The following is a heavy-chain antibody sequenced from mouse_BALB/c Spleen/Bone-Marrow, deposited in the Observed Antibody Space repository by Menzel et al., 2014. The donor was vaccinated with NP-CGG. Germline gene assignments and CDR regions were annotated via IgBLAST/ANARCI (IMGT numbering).Heavy chain of an antibody. CDR1: GFTFSSFG. V-gene: IGHV5-17*02. Sequence: EVKLEESGGGLAQPGGSRKLSCAASGFTFSSFGMHWVRQAPEKGLEWVAYISSGSSTIFYADTVKGRFTVSGDNPKNTLFLQMTSLRSEDTAMYYCTRGGNWDDFDYWGQGTTLTVSS. D-gene: IGHD4-1*01. CDR3: TRGGNWDDFDY. J-gene: IGHJ2*01. CDR2: ISSGSSTI.